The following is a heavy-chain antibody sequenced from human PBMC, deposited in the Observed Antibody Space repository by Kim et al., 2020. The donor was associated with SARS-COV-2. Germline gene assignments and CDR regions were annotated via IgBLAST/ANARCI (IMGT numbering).Heavy chain of an antibody. CDR2: IWYDGSNT. V-gene: IGHV3-33*01. Sequence: GGSLRLSCAASGFTFSSYGMHWVRQAPGTVLEWVSVIWYDGSNTYYADSVKGRFTISRDNSKNTLYLQMNSLRAEDTAVYYCARDQGLLGNWYFDLWGRGTLVTVSS. D-gene: IGHD3-22*01. CDR3: ARDQGLLGNWYFDL. J-gene: IGHJ2*01. CDR1: GFTFSSYG.